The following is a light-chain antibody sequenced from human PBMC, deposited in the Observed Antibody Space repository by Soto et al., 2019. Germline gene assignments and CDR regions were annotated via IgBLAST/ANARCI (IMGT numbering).Light chain of an antibody. CDR3: QQYGSSPSAT. CDR2: GAS. CDR1: QSVSSSY. V-gene: IGKV3-20*01. J-gene: IGKJ4*01. Sequence: EIVLTQSPGTLSLSPGERATLSCRASQSVSSSYLAWYQQKPGQAPRLLIYGASSRATGIPDRFSGSVSGTDFTLTIRRLEPEDFAVYYCQQYGSSPSATFGGGTNVEIK.